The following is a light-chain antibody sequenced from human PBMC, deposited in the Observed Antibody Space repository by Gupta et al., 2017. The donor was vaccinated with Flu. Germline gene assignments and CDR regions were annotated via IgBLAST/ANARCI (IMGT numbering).Light chain of an antibody. V-gene: IGKV3-11*01. Sequence: DGSPLSCRASQSVSSFALYQQKPGQAPRLLIYNASNRATGIPARFSGSGSGTDFTLTISSLEPEDFAVYYCQQRSNWPPMYTFGQGTKLEIK. CDR1: QSVSS. CDR2: NAS. J-gene: IGKJ2*01. CDR3: QQRSNWPPMYT.